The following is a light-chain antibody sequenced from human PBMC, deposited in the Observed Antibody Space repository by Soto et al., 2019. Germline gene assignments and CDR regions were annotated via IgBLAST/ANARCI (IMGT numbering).Light chain of an antibody. CDR2: GAS. V-gene: IGKV1-39*01. CDR1: QSIARY. Sequence: DIQMTQSPSSLSASVGDRVTITCRASQSIARYLNWYQQKPGKAPKLLIYGASSLQSGVPSRFSGSGSGADFTLTISSLQPEDFATFYCQQSYSTPLTFGGGTKVEIK. J-gene: IGKJ4*01. CDR3: QQSYSTPLT.